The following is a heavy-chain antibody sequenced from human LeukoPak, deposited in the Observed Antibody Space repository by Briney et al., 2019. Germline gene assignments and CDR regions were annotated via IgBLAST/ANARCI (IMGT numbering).Heavy chain of an antibody. Sequence: GGSLRLSCAASEFTFTSYEMNWVRQAPGKGLEWVSYISSSGSTIYYADSVKGRFTISRDNAKNSLYLQMNSLRAEDTAVYYCARVATAMVHFDYWGQGTLVTVSS. J-gene: IGHJ4*02. CDR3: ARVATAMVHFDY. D-gene: IGHD5-18*01. CDR2: ISSSGSTI. V-gene: IGHV3-48*03. CDR1: EFTFTSYE.